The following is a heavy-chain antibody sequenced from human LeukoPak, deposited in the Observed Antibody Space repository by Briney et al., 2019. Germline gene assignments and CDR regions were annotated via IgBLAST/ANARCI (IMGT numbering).Heavy chain of an antibody. D-gene: IGHD3-10*01. CDR1: NGSFRGYY. CDR2: SNHHGDT. Sequence: SETLSLTCAVDNGSFRGYYWSGLRQPPGRGLEWIGESNHHGDTNYSPSLKSRVTLSVDSSKNQFSLRLRSVTAADTAVYYCARERRSGSGSSPFDYWGQGTLVTVSP. V-gene: IGHV4-34*01. J-gene: IGHJ4*02. CDR3: ARERRSGSGSSPFDY.